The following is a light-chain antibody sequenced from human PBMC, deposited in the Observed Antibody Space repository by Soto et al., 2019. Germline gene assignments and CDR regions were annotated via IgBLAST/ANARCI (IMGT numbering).Light chain of an antibody. CDR3: QQYGSSPRT. CDR1: QTVSSNY. V-gene: IGKV3-20*01. Sequence: EIGLTQSPGTLSLSAGEGATLSCWASQTVSSNYLAWYQQRTGQAPRLIIYGASSRATGIPDRFSGSGSGTDFTLTISRLEPEDFAVYYCQQYGSSPRTFGQGTKVDI. J-gene: IGKJ1*01. CDR2: GAS.